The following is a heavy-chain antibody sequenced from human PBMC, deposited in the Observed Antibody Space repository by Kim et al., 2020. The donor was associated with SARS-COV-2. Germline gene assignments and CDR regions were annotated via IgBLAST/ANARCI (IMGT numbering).Heavy chain of an antibody. CDR3: AIGTAVSFDY. CDR1: GGSISSGGYY. D-gene: IGHD4-17*01. CDR2: IYYSGST. Sequence: SETLSLTCTVSGGSISSGGYYWSWIRQHPGKGLEWIGYIYYSGSTYYNPSLKSRVTISVDTSKNQFSLKLSSVTAADPAVYYCAIGTAVSFDYWGQGTLVTVSS. V-gene: IGHV4-31*03. J-gene: IGHJ4*02.